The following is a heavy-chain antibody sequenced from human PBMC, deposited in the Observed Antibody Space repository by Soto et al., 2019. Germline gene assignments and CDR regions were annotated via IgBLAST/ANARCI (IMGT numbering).Heavy chain of an antibody. J-gene: IGHJ5*02. CDR3: ARTRFHPLEMTIVWFDP. D-gene: IGHD3-16*02. V-gene: IGHV4-31*03. Sequence: PSETLSLTCTVSGGSISSGGYYWSWIRQHPGKGLEWIGYIYYSGSTYYNPSLKSRVTISVDTSKNQFSLKLSSVTAADTAVYYCARTRFHPLEMTIVWFDPWGQGTLVTVSS. CDR1: GGSISSGGYY. CDR2: IYYSGST.